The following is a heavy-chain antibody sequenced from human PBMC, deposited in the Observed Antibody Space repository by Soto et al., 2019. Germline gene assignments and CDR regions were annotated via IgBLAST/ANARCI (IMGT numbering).Heavy chain of an antibody. CDR2: IKQDGGEE. V-gene: IGHV3-7*01. D-gene: IGHD2-2*01. J-gene: IGHJ4*02. CDR3: ARDPKNAGAVVPAAIDY. Sequence: GGSLRLSCAASGFTFSSYWMSWVRQAPGKGLEWVANIKQDGGEEYYVDSVKGRFTISRDNAKNSLYLQMNSLRAEDTAVYYCARDPKNAGAVVPAAIDYWGQGTLVTVSS. CDR1: GFTFSSYW.